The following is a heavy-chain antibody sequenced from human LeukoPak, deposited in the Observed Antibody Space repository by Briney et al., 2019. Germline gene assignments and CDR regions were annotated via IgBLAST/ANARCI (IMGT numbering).Heavy chain of an antibody. J-gene: IGHJ4*02. CDR3: AREGPPRSLIGYYRPYYFDY. CDR2: LSYDGTNT. V-gene: IGHV3-33*05. Sequence: PGGSLRLSCVASGFTFSSYSMQWVRQTPGKGLEWVGILSYDGTNTYYGESVKGRFTISRDNSKNTLYLQMNSLRAEDTAVYYCAREGPPRSLIGYYRPYYFDYWGQGTLVTVSS. D-gene: IGHD3-9*01. CDR1: GFTFSSYS.